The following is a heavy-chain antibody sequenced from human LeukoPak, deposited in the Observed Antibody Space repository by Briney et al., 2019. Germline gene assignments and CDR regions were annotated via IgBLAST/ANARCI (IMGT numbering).Heavy chain of an antibody. CDR3: ARVRRYYYDRSGPADY. J-gene: IGHJ4*02. CDR2: IIPIFGTA. V-gene: IGHV1-69*05. CDR1: GGTFSSYA. D-gene: IGHD3-22*01. Sequence: SVKVSCKASGGTFSSYAISWVRQALGQGLEWMGRIIPIFGTANYAQKFQGRVTITTDESTSTAYMELSSLRSEDTAVYYCARVRRYYYDRSGPADYWGQGTLVTVSS.